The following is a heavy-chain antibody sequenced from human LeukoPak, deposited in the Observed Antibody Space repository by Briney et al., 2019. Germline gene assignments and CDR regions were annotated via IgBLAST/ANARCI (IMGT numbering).Heavy chain of an antibody. Sequence: GGSLRLSCAASGFTLSSFWMHWVRHAPGKGLVCVSRITTTRSSTNYADSVKGRFTISRDNAKNTLYLQMNTLRAEDTAVYYSARGITMIVVAHDYWGQGTLVTVSS. V-gene: IGHV3-74*01. CDR1: GFTLSSFW. CDR2: ITTTRSST. J-gene: IGHJ4*02. D-gene: IGHD3-22*01. CDR3: ARGITMIVVAHDY.